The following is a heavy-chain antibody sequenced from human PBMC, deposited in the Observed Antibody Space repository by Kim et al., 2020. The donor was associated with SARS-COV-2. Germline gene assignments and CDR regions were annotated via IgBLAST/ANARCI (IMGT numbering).Heavy chain of an antibody. J-gene: IGHJ1*01. Sequence: GGSLRLSCAASGFTFSSYGMHWVRQAPGKGLEWVAVIWYDGSNKYYADSVKGRFTISRDNSKNTLYLQMNSLRAEDTAVYYCARGDYDILTGYYPLAEYFQHWGQGTLVTVSS. V-gene: IGHV3-33*01. CDR3: ARGDYDILTGYYPLAEYFQH. D-gene: IGHD3-9*01. CDR1: GFTFSSYG. CDR2: IWYDGSNK.